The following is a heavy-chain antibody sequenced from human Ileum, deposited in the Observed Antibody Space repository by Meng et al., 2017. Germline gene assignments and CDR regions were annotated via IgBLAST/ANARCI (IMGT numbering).Heavy chain of an antibody. Sequence: EVSLVDSGGGLAPPGGAPRLSCAASGFTFTDHWMHWVRQGPGKGLVWVSRINPDGSDPTCADSVKGRFTISRDNAKNTVYLQMNSLRAEDTALYYCTNDRLNHWGQGALVTVSS. V-gene: IGHV3-74*01. CDR1: GFTFTDHW. J-gene: IGHJ1*01. CDR3: TNDRLNH. D-gene: IGHD1-1*01. CDR2: INPDGSDP.